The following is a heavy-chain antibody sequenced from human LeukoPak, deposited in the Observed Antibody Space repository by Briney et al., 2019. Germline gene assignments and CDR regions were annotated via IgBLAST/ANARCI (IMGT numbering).Heavy chain of an antibody. CDR3: AKAPHCPNDVCRYFDY. D-gene: IGHD2-8*01. Sequence: GGSLRLSCAASGFTFSSYSMSWVRQAPGKGLEWVSYISSTASSIYYADSVKGRFTISRDNSRSTVFLQMSSLRAEDTAVYYCAKAPHCPNDVCRYFDYWGQGILVTVSS. CDR1: GFTFSSYS. CDR2: ISSTASSI. V-gene: IGHV3-48*01. J-gene: IGHJ4*02.